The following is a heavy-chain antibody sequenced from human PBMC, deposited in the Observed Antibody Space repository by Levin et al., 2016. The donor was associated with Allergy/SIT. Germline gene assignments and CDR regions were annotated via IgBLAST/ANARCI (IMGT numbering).Heavy chain of an antibody. CDR2: IDHSGST. V-gene: IGHV4-34*01. J-gene: IGHJ6*02. CDR3: ARLALNV. Sequence: SETLSLTCAVYGGSFSGYYWTWIRQPPGKGLEWIGEIDHSGSTNYNPSLKSRVTISLDTSKNQFSLKLTSVTAADTAVYYCARLALNVWGQGTTVTVSS. D-gene: IGHD6-6*01. CDR1: GGSFSGYY.